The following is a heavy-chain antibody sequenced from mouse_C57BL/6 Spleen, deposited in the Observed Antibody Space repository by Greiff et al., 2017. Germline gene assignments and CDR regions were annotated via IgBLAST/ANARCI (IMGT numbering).Heavy chain of an antibody. D-gene: IGHD1-1*01. Sequence: EVQLVESGGGLVKPGGSLKLSCAASGFTFSSYAMSWVRQTPEQRLEWVATISDGGSYTYYPDNVKGRFTISRDNAKNTRYLQMSHLKSEDTAMDFYASDKYGSSLDYWGQGTTLTVSS. CDR3: ASDKYGSSLDY. CDR1: GFTFSSYA. J-gene: IGHJ2*01. V-gene: IGHV5-4*01. CDR2: ISDGGSYT.